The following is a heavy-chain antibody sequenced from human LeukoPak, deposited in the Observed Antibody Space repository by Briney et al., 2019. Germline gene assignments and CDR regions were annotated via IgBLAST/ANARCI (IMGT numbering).Heavy chain of an antibody. CDR3: ARVLGDNYGLSSRPYWYFDL. Sequence: GASVKVSCKASGGAFSSYAISWVRQAPGQGLEWMGRIIPILGIANYAQKFQGRVTITADKSTSTAYMELNSLRSEDTAVYYCARVLGDNYGLSSRPYWYFDLWGRGTLVTVSS. V-gene: IGHV1-69*04. CDR2: IIPILGIA. J-gene: IGHJ2*01. CDR1: GGAFSSYA. D-gene: IGHD3-16*01.